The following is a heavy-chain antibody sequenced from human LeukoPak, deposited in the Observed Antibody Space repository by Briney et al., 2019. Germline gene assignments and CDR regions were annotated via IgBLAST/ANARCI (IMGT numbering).Heavy chain of an antibody. CDR2: ISGNGHQT. CDR3: AKDANYYDSSGFFIPFDY. V-gene: IGHV3-23*01. J-gene: IGHJ4*02. CDR1: GFAFSRFA. D-gene: IGHD3-22*01. Sequence: QPGGSLRLSCSASGFAFSRFAMTWVRHLPGKGLDWVSTISGNGHQTYYGDSVKGRFSVSRDNSKNILYLQMDSPRADDSALYYCAKDANYYDSSGFFIPFDYWGQGTLVTVSS.